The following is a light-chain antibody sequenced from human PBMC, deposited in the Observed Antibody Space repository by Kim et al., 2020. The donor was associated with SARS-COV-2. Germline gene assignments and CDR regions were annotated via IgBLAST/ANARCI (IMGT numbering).Light chain of an antibody. CDR3: QQYGSSPPYT. CDR1: QSVCTSY. CDR2: GAS. J-gene: IGKJ2*01. Sequence: SPGERATPSGSVRQSVCTSYLAWDQQKPGQAPRLLIYGASSRATVIPDRFSGSGYGTDFTLTISRLDTEDFAVYYCQQYGSSPPYTFGQGTKLEI. V-gene: IGKV3-20*01.